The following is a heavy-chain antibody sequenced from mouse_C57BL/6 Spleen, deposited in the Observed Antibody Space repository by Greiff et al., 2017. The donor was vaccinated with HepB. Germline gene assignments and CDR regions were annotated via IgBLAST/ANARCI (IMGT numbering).Heavy chain of an antibody. J-gene: IGHJ3*01. D-gene: IGHD2-3*01. V-gene: IGHV2-3*01. Sequence: VMLVESGPGLVAPSQSLSITCTVSGFSLTSYGVSWVRQPPGKGLEWLGVIWGDGSTNYHSALISRLSISKDNSKSQVFLKLNSLQTDDTATYYCAKPEEDGYYGGFAYWGQGTLVTVSA. CDR2: IWGDGST. CDR1: GFSLTSYG. CDR3: AKPEEDGYYGGFAY.